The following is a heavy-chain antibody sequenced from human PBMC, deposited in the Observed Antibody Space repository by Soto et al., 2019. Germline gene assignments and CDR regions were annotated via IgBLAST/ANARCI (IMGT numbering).Heavy chain of an antibody. D-gene: IGHD6-19*01. CDR3: ARIRPYSSGWPPGRWFDP. CDR1: GYTFTSYG. V-gene: IGHV1-18*01. J-gene: IGHJ5*02. Sequence: ASVKVSCKASGYTFTSYGISWVRQAPGQGLEWMGWISAYNGNTNYAQKLQGRVTMTTDTSTSTAYMELRSLRSDDTAVYYCARIRPYSSGWPPGRWFDPWGQGTLVTVSS. CDR2: ISAYNGNT.